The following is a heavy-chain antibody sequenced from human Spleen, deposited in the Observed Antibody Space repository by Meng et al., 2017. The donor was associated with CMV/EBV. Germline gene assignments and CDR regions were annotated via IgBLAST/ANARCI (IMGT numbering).Heavy chain of an antibody. J-gene: IGHJ6*02. D-gene: IGHD5-18*01. CDR1: GSTFTGYY. Sequence: ASVKVSCKASGSTFTGYYIHWVRQAPGQGLEWMGCINPNSDGTKFAQNFQGRVAMTRDTSTNTAYMELSRLRSDDTAVYYCARAGLWGYSNDYIGYGLDVWGQGTTVTVSS. V-gene: IGHV1-2*02. CDR3: ARAGLWGYSNDYIGYGLDV. CDR2: INPNSDGT.